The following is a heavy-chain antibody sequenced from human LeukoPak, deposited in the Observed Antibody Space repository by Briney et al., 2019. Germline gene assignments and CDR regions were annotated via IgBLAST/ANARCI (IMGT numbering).Heavy chain of an antibody. D-gene: IGHD6-6*01. J-gene: IGHJ3*02. CDR1: GITVSSKY. V-gene: IGHV3-66*01. CDR3: TTEWGTSCCNAFNI. CDR2: IYIAGNT. Sequence: GGSLRLSCAASGITVSSKYMSWVRQAPGKGLEWVSVIYIAGNTYYTDSVKGRFTISRDNSKNTLYLQMNSLRAEDTAVYYCTTEWGTSCCNAFNIWGQGTMVTLSS.